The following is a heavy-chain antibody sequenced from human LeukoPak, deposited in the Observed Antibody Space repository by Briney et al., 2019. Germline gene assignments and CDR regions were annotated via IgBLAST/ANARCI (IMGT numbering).Heavy chain of an antibody. CDR2: ISYDGSNK. V-gene: IGHV3-30-3*01. CDR1: GFTFSSYA. Sequence: PGRSLRLSCAASGFTFSSYAMHWVRQAPGKGLEWVAVISYDGSNKYYADSVKGRFTISRDNAKNSLYLQMNSLGAEDTAVYYCARSSSWAYYYGMDVWGQGTTVTVSS. CDR3: ARSSSWAYYYGMDV. D-gene: IGHD6-13*01. J-gene: IGHJ6*02.